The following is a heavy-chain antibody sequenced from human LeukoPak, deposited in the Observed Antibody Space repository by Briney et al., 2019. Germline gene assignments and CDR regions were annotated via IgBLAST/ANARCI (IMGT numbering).Heavy chain of an antibody. CDR2: IYDGGNT. D-gene: IGHD3-22*01. CDR3: VKQWLRHAFDL. J-gene: IGHJ3*01. V-gene: IGHV4-30-4*01. Sequence: SQTLSLTCSVSGASISSGDYYWSWIRQPPGKGLEWIGYIYDGGNTYYNPSLKSRVTISVDTSKNQFSLRLRSVTAADTAVYYCVKQWLRHAFDLWGQGTMVTVSS. CDR1: GASISSGDYY.